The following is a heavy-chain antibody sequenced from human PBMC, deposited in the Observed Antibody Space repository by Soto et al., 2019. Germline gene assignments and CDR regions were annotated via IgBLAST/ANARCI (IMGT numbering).Heavy chain of an antibody. V-gene: IGHV3-33*01. D-gene: IGHD4-4*01. Sequence: GGSLRLSCAASGFTFSSHAMNWVRQAPGKGLEWVALIWNAGNNKYYTDAGSVKGRFTISRDNSRNTLYLEMNSERADDTAVYYCARGPDYRNFGYFHYWGQGTLVTVSS. J-gene: IGHJ4*02. CDR3: ARGPDYRNFGYFHY. CDR1: GFTFSSHA. CDR2: IWNAGNNK.